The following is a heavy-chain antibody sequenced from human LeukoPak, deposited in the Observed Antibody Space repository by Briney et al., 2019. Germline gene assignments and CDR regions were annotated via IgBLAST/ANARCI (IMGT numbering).Heavy chain of an antibody. CDR1: GFTFSSYA. CDR2: ISYDGSNK. J-gene: IGHJ4*02. D-gene: IGHD3-22*01. CDR3: ARVPGYDSSGYFDY. V-gene: IGHV3-30-3*01. Sequence: GGSLRLSCAASGFTFSSYAMHWVRQAPGKGLEWVAVISYDGSNKYYADSVKGRFTISRDNSRNTLYLQMNSLRAEDTAVYYCARVPGYDSSGYFDYWGQGTLVTVSS.